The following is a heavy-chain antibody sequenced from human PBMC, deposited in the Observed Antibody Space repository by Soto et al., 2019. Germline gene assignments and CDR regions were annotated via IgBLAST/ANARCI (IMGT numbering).Heavy chain of an antibody. Sequence: ASVKVSCKASGYTFTNYGISWVRQAPGQGLELMGWISAYNGDTNCAQKFRGRVSLTTDAYTRTAYMELRNLRSDDTAVYYCAREGSHYGGDDPPWPPGTPVTVCS. CDR2: ISAYNGDT. J-gene: IGHJ5*02. CDR1: GYTFTNYG. V-gene: IGHV1-18*01. D-gene: IGHD2-21*02. CDR3: AREGSHYGGDDPP.